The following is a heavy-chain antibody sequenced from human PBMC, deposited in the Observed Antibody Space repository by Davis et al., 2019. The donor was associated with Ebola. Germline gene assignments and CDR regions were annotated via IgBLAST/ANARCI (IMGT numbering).Heavy chain of an antibody. CDR2: ISSNGGST. D-gene: IGHD1-26*01. CDR1: GFTFSSYA. J-gene: IGHJ4*02. Sequence: GESLKISCSASGFTFSSYAMHWVRQAPGKGLEYVSAISSNGGSTYYADSVKGRFTISRDNSKNTLYLQMSSLRAEDTAVYYCVRTIVGATGGLLDYWGQGTLVTVSS. V-gene: IGHV3-64D*08. CDR3: VRTIVGATGGLLDY.